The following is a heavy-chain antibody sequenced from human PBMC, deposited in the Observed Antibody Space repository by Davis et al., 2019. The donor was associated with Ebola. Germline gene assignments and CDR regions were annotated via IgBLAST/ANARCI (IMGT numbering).Heavy chain of an antibody. Sequence: AASVKVSCKASGYTFTSYGISWVRQAPGQGLEWMGWISAYNGNTNYAQKLQGRVTMTTDTSTSTAYMELSRLRSDDTVVYYCARDQSSSSWYGFDYWGQGTLVTVSS. CDR3: ARDQSSSSWYGFDY. V-gene: IGHV1-18*04. CDR1: GYTFTSYG. CDR2: ISAYNGNT. D-gene: IGHD6-13*01. J-gene: IGHJ4*02.